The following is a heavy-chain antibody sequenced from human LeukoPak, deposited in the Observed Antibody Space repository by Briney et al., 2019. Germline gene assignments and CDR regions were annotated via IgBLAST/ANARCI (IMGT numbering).Heavy chain of an antibody. J-gene: IGHJ5*02. D-gene: IGHD1-26*01. Sequence: ASVKVSCKASGYTFTSYYMHWVRQAPGQGLEWLGLITPSGGSTWYAQKFQGRVTMTRDMSTSTDYMELSSLRSEDTAVYYCARDNSVGDYAWWFDPWGQGTLVTVSS. CDR1: GYTFTSYY. CDR3: ARDNSVGDYAWWFDP. CDR2: ITPSGGST. V-gene: IGHV1-46*01.